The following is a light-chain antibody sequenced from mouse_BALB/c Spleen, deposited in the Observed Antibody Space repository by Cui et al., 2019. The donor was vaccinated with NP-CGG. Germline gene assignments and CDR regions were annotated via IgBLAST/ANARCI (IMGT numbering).Light chain of an antibody. V-gene: IGLV1*01. CDR3: ALWYSNHWV. J-gene: IGLJ1*01. CDR2: GTN. CDR1: TGAVTTSNY. Sequence: QAVVTQEYALTTSPGETVTSTCRPSTGAVTTSNYANWVQEKPDHLFTGLIGGTNNRAPGVPARFSGSLIGDKAALTITGAQTEDEAIYFCALWYSNHWVFGGGTKLTVL.